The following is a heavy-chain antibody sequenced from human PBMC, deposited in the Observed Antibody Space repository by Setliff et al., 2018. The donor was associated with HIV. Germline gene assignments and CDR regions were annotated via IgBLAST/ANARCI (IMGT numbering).Heavy chain of an antibody. V-gene: IGHV1-8*03. J-gene: IGHJ6*03. D-gene: IGHD2-21*01. CDR1: GYIFMNND. CDR3: ARIVAPGSHGPDYYMDV. CDR2: VNPNRGNT. Sequence: ASVKVSCKASGYIFMNNDISRVRQAPGQGLEWVGWVNPNRGNTGFAQKFQGRLTITRDTSKSTVYMELSSLRSEDTGVYYCARIVAPGSHGPDYYMDVWGKGTTVTVSS.